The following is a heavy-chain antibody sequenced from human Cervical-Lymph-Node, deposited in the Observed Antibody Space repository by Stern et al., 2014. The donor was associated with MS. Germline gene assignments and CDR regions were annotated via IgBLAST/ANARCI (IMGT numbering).Heavy chain of an antibody. Sequence: VQLLESGGGVVQPGRSLRLSCAASGFTFSSYTMHWVRQAPGKVLEWVAVISYDGNSKFYADSVKGRFTISRDNSKNTLFLQMNSLRTEDTAVYYCARDGRSVWGQGTLVTVSS. J-gene: IGHJ4*02. CDR2: ISYDGNSK. CDR1: GFTFSSYT. CDR3: ARDGRSV. V-gene: IGHV3-30-3*01.